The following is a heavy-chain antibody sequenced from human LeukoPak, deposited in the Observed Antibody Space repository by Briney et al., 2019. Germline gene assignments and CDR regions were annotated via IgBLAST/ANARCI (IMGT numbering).Heavy chain of an antibody. CDR2: INPNSGGT. J-gene: IGHJ3*02. D-gene: IGHD3-10*01. Sequence: ASVKVSCKASGYTFTGYYMHWVRQAPGQGLEWMGWINPNSGGTNYAQKFQGRVTMTRDTSISTAYMELSRLRSDDTAVYYCARLDLTYYYGSGSSIPAAVDIWGQGTMVTVSS. V-gene: IGHV1-2*02. CDR1: GYTFTGYY. CDR3: ARLDLTYYYGSGSSIPAAVDI.